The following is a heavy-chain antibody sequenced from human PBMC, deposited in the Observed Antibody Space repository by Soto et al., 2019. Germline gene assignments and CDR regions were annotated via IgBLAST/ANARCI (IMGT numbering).Heavy chain of an antibody. CDR1: GGSVSSSNYY. CDR2: IYYSGST. J-gene: IGHJ5*02. V-gene: IGHV4-39*01. CDR3: ARHKYCSGGSCYFDWFDP. D-gene: IGHD2-15*01. Sequence: SETLSLTCTVSGGSVSSSNYYWGWIRQPPGKGLECIGSIYYSGSTYYNPSLKSRVTISVDTSKNQFSLKLSSVTAADTAVYYCARHKYCSGGSCYFDWFDPWGQGTLVTVSS.